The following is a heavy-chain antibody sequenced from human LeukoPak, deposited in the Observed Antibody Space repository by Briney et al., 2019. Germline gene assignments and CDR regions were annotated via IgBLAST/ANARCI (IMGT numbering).Heavy chain of an antibody. CDR1: GFTFSSYA. CDR2: ISYDGSNK. Sequence: GRSLRLSCAASGFTFSSYAMHWVRQAPGKGLEWVAVISYDGSNKYYADSVKGRFTISRDNSKNTLYLQMNSLRAEDTAVYYCARESMIGELFEKWPRGHFDYWGQGTLVTVSS. J-gene: IGHJ4*02. V-gene: IGHV3-30*04. CDR3: ARESMIGELFEKWPRGHFDY. D-gene: IGHD3-10*02.